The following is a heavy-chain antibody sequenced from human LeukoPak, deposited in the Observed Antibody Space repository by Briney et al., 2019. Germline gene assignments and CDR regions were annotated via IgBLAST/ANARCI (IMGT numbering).Heavy chain of an antibody. V-gene: IGHV3-23*01. Sequence: GGSLRLSCAASGFTFSSYAMGWVRQAPGKGLEWVSAISGSGGSTYYADSVKGRFTISRDNSKNTLYLQMNSLRAEDTAVYYCAKGVATIDGTYYFDQWGQGTLVTVSS. CDR3: AKGVATIDGTYYFDQ. CDR1: GFTFSSYA. J-gene: IGHJ4*02. D-gene: IGHD5-12*01. CDR2: ISGSGGST.